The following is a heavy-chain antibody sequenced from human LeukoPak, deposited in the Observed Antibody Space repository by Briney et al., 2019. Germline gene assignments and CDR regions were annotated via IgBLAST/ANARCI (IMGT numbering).Heavy chain of an antibody. CDR1: GYTLTELS. Sequence: VASVKVSCKVSGYTLTELSMHWVRQAPGKGLEWMEGFDPEDGGTIYAQKFQGRVTMTEDTSTDTAYMELSSLRSEDTAVYYCARDGRYDFWSGYYVYFDYWGQGTLVTVSS. D-gene: IGHD3-3*01. CDR3: ARDGRYDFWSGYYVYFDY. V-gene: IGHV1-24*01. CDR2: FDPEDGGT. J-gene: IGHJ4*02.